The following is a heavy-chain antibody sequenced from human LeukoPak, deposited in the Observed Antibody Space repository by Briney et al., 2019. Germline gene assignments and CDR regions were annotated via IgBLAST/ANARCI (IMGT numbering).Heavy chain of an antibody. CDR1: GFNFSMYA. Sequence: GGSLRLSCIVSGFNFSMYAMSWVRQAPGKGLEWVSSTSGSGGSTSHADFAKGRFSTSRDNSKKTMYLQMNSLRAEDTAVYYCATSDPMLVVVPAGMGWFDPWGQGTLVTVSS. J-gene: IGHJ5*02. CDR2: TSGSGGST. V-gene: IGHV3-23*01. CDR3: ATSDPMLVVVPAGMGWFDP. D-gene: IGHD2-2*01.